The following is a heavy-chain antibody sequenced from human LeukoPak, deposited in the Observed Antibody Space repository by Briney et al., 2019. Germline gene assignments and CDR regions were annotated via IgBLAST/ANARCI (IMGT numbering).Heavy chain of an antibody. CDR2: ITDSGDVT. J-gene: IGHJ6*03. D-gene: IGHD2-8*02. CDR1: GFTFRGYA. CDR3: AKGQTGAPSFYYFFYLDG. V-gene: IGHV3-23*01. Sequence: SGGSLRLSCAASGFTFRGYAMAWVRQAPGKGLEWVSTITDSGDVTYYTDSVKGRFTISRDNSKNTLYLQMHSLTAEDTALYFCAKGQTGAPSFYYFFYLDGWGKGSTVIVSS.